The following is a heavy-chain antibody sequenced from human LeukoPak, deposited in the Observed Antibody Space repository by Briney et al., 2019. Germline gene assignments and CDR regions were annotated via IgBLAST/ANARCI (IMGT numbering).Heavy chain of an antibody. CDR2: INHSGST. CDR3: ARGRLGHYYYCMDV. D-gene: IGHD3-10*01. J-gene: IGHJ6*03. CDR1: GGSFSGYY. Sequence: SETLSLTCAVYGGSFSGYYWSWIRQPPGKGLEWIGEINHSGSTNYNPSLKSRVTISVDTSKNQFSLKLSSVTAADTAVYYCARGRLGHYYYCMDVWGKGTTVTVSS. V-gene: IGHV4-34*01.